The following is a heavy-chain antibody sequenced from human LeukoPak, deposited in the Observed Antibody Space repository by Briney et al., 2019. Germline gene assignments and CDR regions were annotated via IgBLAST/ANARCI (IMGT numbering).Heavy chain of an antibody. D-gene: IGHD5-24*01. V-gene: IGHV4-34*01. CDR2: INYGGIT. J-gene: IGHJ4*02. CDR1: GGSFSGYF. Sequence: SETLSLTCAVYGGSFSGYFWSWLRQSPGKGLGWIGEINYGGITNYNPSLKSRVSISIDKSKNQFSLKMNSVTAADTAVYYCVRRGGYSFGYPGLDYWGQGALVTVSS. CDR3: VRRGGYSFGYPGLDY.